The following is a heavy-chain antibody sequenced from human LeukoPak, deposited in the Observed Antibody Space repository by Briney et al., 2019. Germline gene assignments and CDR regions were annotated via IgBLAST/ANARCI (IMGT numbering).Heavy chain of an antibody. CDR2: ISSSSSYI. CDR3: ARDFYPHLSRREKAGFDY. V-gene: IGHV3-21*01. D-gene: IGHD6-13*01. Sequence: PGGSLRLSCAASGFTFSSYSMNWVRQAPGKGLEWVSSISSSSSYIYYADSVKGRFTISRDNAKNSLYLQMNSLRAEDTAVYYCARDFYPHLSRREKAGFDYWGQGTLVTVSS. CDR1: GFTFSSYS. J-gene: IGHJ4*02.